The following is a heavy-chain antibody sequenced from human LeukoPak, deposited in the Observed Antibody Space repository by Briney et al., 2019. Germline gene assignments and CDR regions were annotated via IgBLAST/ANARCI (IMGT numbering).Heavy chain of an antibody. CDR3: ARAYYYDSSGYYGFDY. D-gene: IGHD3-22*01. Sequence: PSETLSLTCTVSGGSISSYYWSWIRQPPGKGLEWIGYIYYSGSTNYNPSLKSRVTISVDTSKNQFSLKLSSLTAADTAVYYCARAYYYDSSGYYGFDYWGQGTLVTVSS. CDR2: IYYSGST. J-gene: IGHJ4*02. CDR1: GGSISSYY. V-gene: IGHV4-59*01.